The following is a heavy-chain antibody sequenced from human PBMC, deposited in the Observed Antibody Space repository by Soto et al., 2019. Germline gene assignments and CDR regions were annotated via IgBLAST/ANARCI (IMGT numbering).Heavy chain of an antibody. CDR1: GFTFDDYA. CDR3: AKDIGYSTSSANLDY. V-gene: IGHV3-9*01. CDR2: ISWNSGRI. J-gene: IGHJ4*02. Sequence: GGSLRLSCAASGFTFDDYAMHWVRQAPGKGLEWVSGISWNSGRIGYADSVKGRFTISRDNAKNSLYLQMNSLRAEDTALYYCAKDIGYSTSSANLDYWGQGTLVTVSS. D-gene: IGHD6-6*01.